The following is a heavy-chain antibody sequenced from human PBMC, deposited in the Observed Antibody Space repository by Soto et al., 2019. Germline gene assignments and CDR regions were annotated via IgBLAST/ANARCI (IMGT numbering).Heavy chain of an antibody. D-gene: IGHD3-22*01. J-gene: IGHJ3*02. CDR3: ARVRIGDYYDSSGYNAFDI. V-gene: IGHV1-2*04. Sequence: ASVKVSCKASGYTFTGYYMHWVRQAPGQGLEWMGWINPNSGGTNYAQKFQGWVTMTRDTSISTAYMELSRLRSDDTAVYYCARVRIGDYYDSSGYNAFDIWGQGTMVTVSS. CDR2: INPNSGGT. CDR1: GYTFTGYY.